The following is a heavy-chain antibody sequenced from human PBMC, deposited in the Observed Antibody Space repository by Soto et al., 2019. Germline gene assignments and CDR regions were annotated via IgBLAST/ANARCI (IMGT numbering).Heavy chain of an antibody. Sequence: SETLSLTCTVSGGSISSSSYYWSWIRQPPGKGLEWIGYIYYSGSTNYNPSLKSRVTISVDTSKNQFSLKLSSVTAADTAVYYCVRSNYFDYWGQGTLVTVSS. CDR3: VRSNYFDY. CDR2: IYYSGST. CDR1: GGSISSSSYY. J-gene: IGHJ4*02. V-gene: IGHV4-61*01.